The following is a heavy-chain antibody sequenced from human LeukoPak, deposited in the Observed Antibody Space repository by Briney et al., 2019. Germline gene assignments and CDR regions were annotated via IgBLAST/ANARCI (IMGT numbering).Heavy chain of an antibody. D-gene: IGHD6-19*01. CDR2: IYYSGST. Sequence: SETLSLTCTVSGGSISSSSYYWGWIGQPPGKGLEWIGSIYYSGSTYYNPSLKSRVTISVDTSKNQFSLKLSSVTAADTAVYYCATTVAVAGPTGFDPWGQGTLVTVSS. V-gene: IGHV4-39*01. CDR3: ATTVAVAGPTGFDP. CDR1: GGSISSSSYY. J-gene: IGHJ5*02.